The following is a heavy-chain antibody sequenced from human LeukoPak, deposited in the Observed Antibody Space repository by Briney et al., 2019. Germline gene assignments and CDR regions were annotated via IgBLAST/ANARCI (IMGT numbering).Heavy chain of an antibody. V-gene: IGHV4-39*01. CDR2: IYYSGST. J-gene: IGHJ4*02. Sequence: SETLSLTCTVSGGSISSSSYYWGWIRQPPGKGLEWIGSIYYSGSTYYNPSLKSRVTISVDTSKNQFYLKLSSLTAADTAVYYCARRDDSSGYHKIFDYWGPGTLVTVSS. CDR3: ARRDDSSGYHKIFDY. D-gene: IGHD3-22*01. CDR1: GGSISSSSYY.